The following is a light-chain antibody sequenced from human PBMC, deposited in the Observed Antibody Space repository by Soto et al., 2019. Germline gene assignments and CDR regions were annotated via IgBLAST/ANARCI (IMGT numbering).Light chain of an antibody. J-gene: IGKJ4*01. CDR2: WSS. V-gene: IGKV4-1*01. CDR3: QQYYSLPLT. Sequence: DIVMTQSPASLAVSLGERATINCKSSQSVYRSDDKNYLAWYQQKPGQPPKLLIYWSSARESGVPDRFSGRGFATDFTLTISSLQADDVAVYYCQQYYSLPLTFGGGTKVEIK. CDR1: QSVYRSDDKNY.